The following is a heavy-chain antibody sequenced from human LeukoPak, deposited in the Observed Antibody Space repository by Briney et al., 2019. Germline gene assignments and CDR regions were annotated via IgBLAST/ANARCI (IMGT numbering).Heavy chain of an antibody. Sequence: GGSLRLSCAASGFKFSSYWMSWVRQAPGKGLEWVANINQDASEKDYVDSVRGRFTISRDNAKNSLYLQMNSLRAEDTAIYYCARESAAAGDYWGQGTLVTVSS. D-gene: IGHD1-14*01. CDR1: GFKFSSYW. V-gene: IGHV3-7*01. CDR3: ARESAAAGDY. CDR2: INQDASEK. J-gene: IGHJ4*02.